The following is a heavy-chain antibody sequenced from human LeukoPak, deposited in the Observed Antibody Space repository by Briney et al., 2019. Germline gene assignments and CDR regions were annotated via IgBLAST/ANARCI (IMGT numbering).Heavy chain of an antibody. V-gene: IGHV3-53*04. D-gene: IGHD6-19*01. J-gene: IGHJ4*02. Sequence: GGSLRLSCAASGLTVSSNYMSWVRQAPGKGLEWVSVIYSGGSTYYADSVKGRFTISRHNSKNTLYLQMNSLRAEDTAVYYCARVSSSGWSRDFDYWGQGTLVTVSS. CDR2: IYSGGST. CDR1: GLTVSSNY. CDR3: ARVSSSGWSRDFDY.